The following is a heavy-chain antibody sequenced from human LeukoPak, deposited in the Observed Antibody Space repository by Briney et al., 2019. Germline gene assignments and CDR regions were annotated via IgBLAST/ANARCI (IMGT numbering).Heavy chain of an antibody. J-gene: IGHJ3*02. V-gene: IGHV4-59*01. CDR2: IYYSGST. CDR1: GGSISSYY. Sequence: KPSETLSLTCTVSGGSISSYYWSWIRQPPGKGLEWIGHIYYSGSTNYNPSLKSRVTISVDTSKNQFSLKLSSVTAADTAVYYCARGPSSGYYFNAFDIWGQGTMVTVSS. CDR3: ARGPSSGYYFNAFDI. D-gene: IGHD3-22*01.